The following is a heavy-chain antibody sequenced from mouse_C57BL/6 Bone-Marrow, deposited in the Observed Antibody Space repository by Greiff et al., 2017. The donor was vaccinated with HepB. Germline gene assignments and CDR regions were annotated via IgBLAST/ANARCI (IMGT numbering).Heavy chain of an antibody. CDR1: GYTFTDYY. CDR3: ASDYGSSIWYFDV. J-gene: IGHJ1*03. D-gene: IGHD1-1*01. V-gene: IGHV1-26*01. CDR2: INPNNGGT. Sequence: EVQLQQSGPELVKPGASVKISCKASGYTFTDYYMNWVKQSHGKSLEWIGDINPNNGGTSYNQKFKGKATLTVDKSSSTAYMELRSLTSEDSAVYYCASDYGSSIWYFDVWGTGTTVTVSS.